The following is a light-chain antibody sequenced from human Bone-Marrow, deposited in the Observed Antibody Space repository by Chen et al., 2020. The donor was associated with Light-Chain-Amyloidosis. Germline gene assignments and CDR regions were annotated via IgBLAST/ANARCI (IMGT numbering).Light chain of an antibody. CDR3: QVWDRSSDRPV. CDR2: ADS. CDR1: NIGSTS. V-gene: IGLV3-21*02. J-gene: IGLJ3*02. Sequence: SYVLTQPSSVSVAPGQTATIACGGNNIGSTSVHWYQQTPGQAPLLVVYADSDRPSGIPERLSGSNSGNTATLTISRVEAGDEADYYGQVWDRSSDRPVFGGGTKLTVL.